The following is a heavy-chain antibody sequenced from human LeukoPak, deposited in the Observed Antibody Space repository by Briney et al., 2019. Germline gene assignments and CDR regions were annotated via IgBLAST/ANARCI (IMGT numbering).Heavy chain of an antibody. CDR1: GFTFPNYV. V-gene: IGHV3-23*01. CDR3: AKDGRLGELSTFDY. J-gene: IGHJ4*02. Sequence: GGSLRLSCAASGFTFPNYVMSWVRQAPGKGLEWVSAISGSGGSTYYADSVKGRFTISRDNSKNTLYLQMNSLRAEDTAVYYCAKDGRLGELSTFDYWGQGTLVTVSS. D-gene: IGHD3-16*02. CDR2: ISGSGGST.